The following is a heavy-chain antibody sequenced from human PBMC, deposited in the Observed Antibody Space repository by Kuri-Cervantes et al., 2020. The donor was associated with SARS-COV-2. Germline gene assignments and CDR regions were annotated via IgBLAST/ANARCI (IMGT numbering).Heavy chain of an antibody. D-gene: IGHD6-13*01. CDR2: ISYDGSNK. Sequence: GGSLRLSCAASGFTFSSYWMHWVRQAPGKGLEWVAVISYDGSNKYYADSVKGRFTISRDNSKNTLYLQMNSLRAEDTAVYYCARDRIAASFMGVWGQGTTVTVSS. J-gene: IGHJ6*02. V-gene: IGHV3-30*03. CDR1: GFTFSSYW. CDR3: ARDRIAASFMGV.